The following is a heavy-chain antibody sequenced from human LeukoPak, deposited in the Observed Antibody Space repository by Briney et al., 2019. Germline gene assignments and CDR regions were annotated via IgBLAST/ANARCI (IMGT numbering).Heavy chain of an antibody. CDR3: ARGGTVTKAFDY. V-gene: IGHV3-30*02. Sequence: PGGSLRLSCVVSGFTFSSNGMHWVRQAPGKGLEWVAFIRNDGSNKYYVDSVKGRFTIYRDNSKNTLYLQMGSLRAEDMAVYYCARGGTVTKAFDYWGQGTLVTVSS. D-gene: IGHD4-17*01. CDR1: GFTFSSNG. CDR2: IRNDGSNK. J-gene: IGHJ4*02.